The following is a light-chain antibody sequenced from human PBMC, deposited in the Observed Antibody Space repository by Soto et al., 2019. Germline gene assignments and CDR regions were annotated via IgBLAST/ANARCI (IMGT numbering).Light chain of an antibody. CDR2: DAS. Sequence: EIVLTQSPATLSLSPGERATLSCRASQTISYYLAWYQQKPGQAPRLLIYDASNRATGIPARFSGSGSGSDFTLTISSLEAEDFGVYYCQQRGNWPITFGQGTRLEIK. CDR3: QQRGNWPIT. CDR1: QTISYY. V-gene: IGKV3-11*01. J-gene: IGKJ5*01.